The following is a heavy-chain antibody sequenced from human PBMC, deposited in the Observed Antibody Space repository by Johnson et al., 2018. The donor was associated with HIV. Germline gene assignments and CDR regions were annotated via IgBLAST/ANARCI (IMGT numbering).Heavy chain of an antibody. D-gene: IGHD3-22*01. V-gene: IGHV3-30*18. J-gene: IGHJ3*01. CDR1: GFTLSRYD. Sequence: QVQLVESGGRVVRRGGSLRLSCAASGFTLSRYDMHWVRQAPGKGLEWVAFISYDENTEYYVDSVKGRFTISRDNAKNSLYLQLNSLRPEDTALYYCVKEDSSGYYYGMGAFDFWGQGTMVTVSS. CDR3: VKEDSSGYYYGMGAFDF. CDR2: ISYDENTE.